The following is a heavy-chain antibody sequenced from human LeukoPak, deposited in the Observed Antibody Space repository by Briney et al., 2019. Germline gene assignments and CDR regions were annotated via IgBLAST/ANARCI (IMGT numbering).Heavy chain of an antibody. D-gene: IGHD3-22*01. CDR2: ISYDGSNK. V-gene: IGHV3-30*18. CDR3: AKDYSSGYIVDAFDI. Sequence: GGSLRPSCAASGFTFSSYGMHWVRQAPGKGLEWVAVISYDGSNKYYADSVKGRFTISRDNSKNTLYLQMNSLRAEDTAVYYCAKDYSSGYIVDAFDIWGQGTMVTVSS. J-gene: IGHJ3*02. CDR1: GFTFSSYG.